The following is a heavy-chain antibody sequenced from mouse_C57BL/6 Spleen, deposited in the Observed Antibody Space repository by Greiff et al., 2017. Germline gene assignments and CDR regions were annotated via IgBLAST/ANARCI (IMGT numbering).Heavy chain of an antibody. CDR1: GYTFTDYY. CDR3: AREGYSNYEAY. Sequence: EVQLQQSGPELVKPGASVKISCKASGYTFTDYYMNWVKQSHGKSLEWIGDINPNNGGTSYNQKFKGKATLTVAKSSSTAYMELRRLTSEDSAVYYCAREGYSNYEAYWGQGTLVTVSA. J-gene: IGHJ3*01. CDR2: INPNNGGT. D-gene: IGHD2-5*01. V-gene: IGHV1-26*01.